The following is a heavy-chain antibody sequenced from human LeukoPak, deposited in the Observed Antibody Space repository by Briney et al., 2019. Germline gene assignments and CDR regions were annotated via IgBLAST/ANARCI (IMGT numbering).Heavy chain of an antibody. CDR3: ARDKIVGATNFDY. Sequence: GGSLRLSCAASEFTFSSYWMSWVRQAPGKGLEWVANIKQDGSEKYYVDSVKGRFAISRDNAKNSLYLQMNSLRAEDTAVYYCARDKIVGATNFDYWGQGTLVTVSS. V-gene: IGHV3-7*01. D-gene: IGHD1-26*01. CDR1: EFTFSSYW. CDR2: IKQDGSEK. J-gene: IGHJ4*02.